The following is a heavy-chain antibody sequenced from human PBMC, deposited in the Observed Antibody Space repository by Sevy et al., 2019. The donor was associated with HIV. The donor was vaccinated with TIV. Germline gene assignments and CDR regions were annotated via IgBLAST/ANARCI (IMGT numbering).Heavy chain of an antibody. V-gene: IGHV3-23*01. Sequence: GGSPRLSCAVSGFNFNIYSMSWVRQAPGKGLEWVSTLSFGCGKINYADSVKGRFIISRDDSKNTLYLQMNSLRAEDTAVYFCAREGCTRPHDYWGQGTLVTVS. CDR3: AREGCTRPHDY. J-gene: IGHJ4*02. D-gene: IGHD2-8*01. CDR2: LSFGCGKI. CDR1: GFNFNIYS.